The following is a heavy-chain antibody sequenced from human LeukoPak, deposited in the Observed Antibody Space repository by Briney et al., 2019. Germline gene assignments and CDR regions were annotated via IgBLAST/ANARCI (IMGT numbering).Heavy chain of an antibody. CDR2: INPNSGGT. CDR1: GYTFTGYY. CDR3: ARVPSMVRGVIISFDY. V-gene: IGHV1-2*02. J-gene: IGHJ4*02. D-gene: IGHD3-10*01. Sequence: GASVKVSCKASGYTFTGYYMHWVRQAPGQGLEWMGWINPNSGGTNYAQKFQGRVTMTRDTSISTAYMELSRLRSDDTAVYYCARVPSMVRGVIISFDYWGQGTLVTVSS.